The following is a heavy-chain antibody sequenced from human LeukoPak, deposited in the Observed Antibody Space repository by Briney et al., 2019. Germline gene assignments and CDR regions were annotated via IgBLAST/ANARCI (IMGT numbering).Heavy chain of an antibody. CDR2: INHSGST. V-gene: IGHV4-34*01. Sequence: PSETLCLTCAVYGGSFSGYYWSWIRQPPGKGLEWIGEINHSGSTNYNPSLKSRVTISVDTSKNQFSLKLSSVTAADTAVYYCARERTATYDAFDIWGQGTMVTVSS. J-gene: IGHJ3*02. CDR3: ARERTATYDAFDI. CDR1: GGSFSGYY. D-gene: IGHD2-2*01.